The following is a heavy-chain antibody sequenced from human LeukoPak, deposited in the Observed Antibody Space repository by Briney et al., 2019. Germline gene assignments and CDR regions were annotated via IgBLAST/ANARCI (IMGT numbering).Heavy chain of an antibody. J-gene: IGHJ4*02. CDR3: ARHDYGGITQFDY. V-gene: IGHV1-69*13. CDR1: GGTFSSYA. D-gene: IGHD4-23*01. Sequence: SVKVSCKASGGTFSSYAISWVRQAPGQGLEWMGGIIPIFGTANYAQKFQGRVTITADESTSTAYMELSSLRSEDTAVYYCARHDYGGITQFDYWGQGTLVTVSS. CDR2: IIPIFGTA.